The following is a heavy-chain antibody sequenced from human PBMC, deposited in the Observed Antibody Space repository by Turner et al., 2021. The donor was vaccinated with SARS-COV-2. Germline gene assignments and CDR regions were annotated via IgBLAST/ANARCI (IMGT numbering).Heavy chain of an antibody. Sequence: EPLVAPGGAFVLPGGSLRLCSEGSGFTFSAHWMHWVRQGPGNGLVWVSRISDDGRSASDGGSVRGRFTDSRDNVKNTPDLQMNRLRPDDTGVYYCTRRGIAEAGNDYWGQGTLVTVSS. CDR2: ISDDGRSA. V-gene: IGHV3-74*01. CDR3: TRRGIAEAGNDY. J-gene: IGHJ4*02. CDR1: GFTFSAHW. D-gene: IGHD6-13*01.